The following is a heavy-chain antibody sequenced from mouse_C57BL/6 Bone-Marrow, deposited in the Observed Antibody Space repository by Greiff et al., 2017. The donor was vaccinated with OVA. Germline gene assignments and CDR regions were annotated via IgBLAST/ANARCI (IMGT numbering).Heavy chain of an antibody. V-gene: IGHV5-4*01. Sequence: EVKLVESGGGLVKPGGSLKLSCAASGFTFSSYAMSWVRQTPEKRLEWVATISDGGSYTYYPDNVKGRFTISRDNAKNNLYLQMSHLKSEDTAMYYCARDTYYYGSSYWFAYWGQGTLVTVSA. J-gene: IGHJ3*01. CDR2: ISDGGSYT. CDR3: ARDTYYYGSSYWFAY. CDR1: GFTFSSYA. D-gene: IGHD1-1*01.